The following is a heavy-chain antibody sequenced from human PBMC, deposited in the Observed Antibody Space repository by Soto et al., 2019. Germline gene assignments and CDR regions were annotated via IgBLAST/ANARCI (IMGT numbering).Heavy chain of an antibody. D-gene: IGHD2-8*02. CDR1: GGSVSGYY. Sequence: PSETLSLTCAVYGGSVSGYYWTWIRQPPGTGLEWIGEINHSGSTNYNPSLKSRVTISVDTSKNQFSLKLTSVTAADTAVYYCTRDKITGLFDYWGHGTLVTVS. CDR3: TRDKITGLFDY. V-gene: IGHV4-34*01. J-gene: IGHJ4*01. CDR2: INHSGST.